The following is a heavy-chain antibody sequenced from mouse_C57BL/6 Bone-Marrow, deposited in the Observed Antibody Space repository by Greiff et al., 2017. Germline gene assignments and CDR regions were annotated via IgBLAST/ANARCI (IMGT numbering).Heavy chain of an antibody. D-gene: IGHD2-3*01. V-gene: IGHV5-16*01. CDR3: AREDDGYSWYFDV. J-gene: IGHJ1*03. Sequence: DVQLVESEGGLVQPGSSMKLSCTASGFTFSDYYMAWVRQVPEKGLEWVANINYDGSSTYYLDSLKSRFIISRDNAKNILYLQMSSLKSEDTATYYCAREDDGYSWYFDVWGTGTTVTVSS. CDR1: GFTFSDYY. CDR2: INYDGSST.